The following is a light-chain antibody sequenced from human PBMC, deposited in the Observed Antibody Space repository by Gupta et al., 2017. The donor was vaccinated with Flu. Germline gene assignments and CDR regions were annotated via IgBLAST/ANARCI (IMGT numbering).Light chain of an antibody. Sequence: QSVLTQPHSASGTPGQRGTISCSGSSSNIGSNTVNWYKQLPGTAPKLLIYSDNERPSGVPDRFSGSKSGTSASLAISGLQSEDEADYYCAAWDDSLIVVFGGGTKLTVL. J-gene: IGLJ2*01. CDR1: SSNIGSNT. CDR3: AAWDDSLIVV. CDR2: SDN. V-gene: IGLV1-44*01.